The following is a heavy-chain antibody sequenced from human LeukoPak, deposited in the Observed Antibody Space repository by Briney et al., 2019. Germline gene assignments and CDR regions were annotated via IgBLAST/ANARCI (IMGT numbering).Heavy chain of an antibody. CDR3: ANSYTVTTSPFDY. D-gene: IGHD4-17*01. CDR1: GFTFSSYG. Sequence: GGSLRLSCAASGFTFSSYGMHWVRQAPGKGLEWVSGISWNSGSIGYADSVKGRFTISRDNAKNSLYLQMNSLRAEDTAVYFCANSYTVTTSPFDYWGQGTLVSVSS. CDR2: ISWNSGSI. V-gene: IGHV3-9*01. J-gene: IGHJ4*02.